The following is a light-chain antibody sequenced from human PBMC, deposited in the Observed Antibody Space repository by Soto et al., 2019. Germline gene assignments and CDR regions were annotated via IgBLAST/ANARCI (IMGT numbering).Light chain of an antibody. CDR2: GAS. V-gene: IGKV3-20*01. J-gene: IGKJ2*01. Sequence: EIVLTQSPGTLSLSPGERATLSCRASESVSSAYLAWYQQIPGQAPMLLIYGASSSATGIPDTFSGSGSGTDFTRTISGLEPEDFAVEYGAHSESSSYNFGLGSEVESK. CDR1: ESVSSAY. CDR3: AHSESSSYN.